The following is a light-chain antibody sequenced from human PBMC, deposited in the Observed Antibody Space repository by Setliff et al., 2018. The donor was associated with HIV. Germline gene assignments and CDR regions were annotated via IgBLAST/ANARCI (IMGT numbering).Light chain of an antibody. CDR3: SSYASSNTLP. CDR2: EVR. Sequence: QSVLTQPASVSGSPGQSITISCTGTSRDVGGYNYVSWYQQHPGKAPKLIIYEVRNRPSGVSSRFSGSKSGNTASLTISGLQTEDEADYYCSSYASSNTLPFGTGTKVTVL. CDR1: SRDVGGYNY. V-gene: IGLV2-14*01. J-gene: IGLJ1*01.